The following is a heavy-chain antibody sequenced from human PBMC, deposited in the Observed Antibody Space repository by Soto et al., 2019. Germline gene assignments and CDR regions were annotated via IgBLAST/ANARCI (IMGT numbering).Heavy chain of an antibody. V-gene: IGHV3-33*08. CDR1: ASIFKGHG. CDR2: IRYDGSDE. J-gene: IGHJ4*02. D-gene: IGHD1-26*01. Sequence: QVQLVESGGGVVHPAGSLGLSCAASASIFKGHGMHWVRQAPGKGLEWVAIIRYDGSDEHYGDSVKGRFTISRDNSKNMLYLQMNSLRAEDTAVYYCARDGVGATTFFGFLDYWGQGTLVTVSS. CDR3: ARDGVGATTFFGFLDY.